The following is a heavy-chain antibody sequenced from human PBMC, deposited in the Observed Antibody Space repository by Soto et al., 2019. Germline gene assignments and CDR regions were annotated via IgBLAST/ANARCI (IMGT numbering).Heavy chain of an antibody. D-gene: IGHD5-12*01. J-gene: IGHJ5*02. Sequence: EVQLVQSGAEVKKPGESLRISCKGSGYSFTSNWISWVRQMPGKGLEWMGRIDPSDSYTNYSPSFQGHVTISADKSISTAYLQWSSLKAPDTAMYYCAVDLHNWFDPWGQGTLVTVSS. CDR3: AVDLHNWFDP. V-gene: IGHV5-10-1*01. CDR1: GYSFTSNW. CDR2: IDPSDSYT.